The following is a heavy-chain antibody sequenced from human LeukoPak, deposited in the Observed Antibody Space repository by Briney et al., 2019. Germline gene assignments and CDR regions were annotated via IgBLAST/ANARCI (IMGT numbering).Heavy chain of an antibody. CDR1: GFTFSSYE. CDR2: ISSSGSTI. J-gene: IGHJ6*02. CDR3: ARSSYCSSTSCYISRGYYYYYGMDV. D-gene: IGHD2-2*02. Sequence: GGSLRLSCAASGFTFSSYEMNWVRQAPGKGREGVSYISSSGSTIYYADSVKGRFTISRDNAKNSLYLQMNSLRAEDTAVYYCARSSYCSSTSCYISRGYYYYYGMDVWGQGTTVTVSS. V-gene: IGHV3-48*03.